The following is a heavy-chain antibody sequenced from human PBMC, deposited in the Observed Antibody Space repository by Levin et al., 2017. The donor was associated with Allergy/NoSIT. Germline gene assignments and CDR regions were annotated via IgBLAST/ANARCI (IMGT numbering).Heavy chain of an antibody. CDR2: IHYTGRT. CDR1: GDSISDYY. V-gene: IGHV4-59*01. D-gene: IGHD3-22*01. Sequence: SETLSLTCSVSGDSISDYYWTWIRQPPGKGLVWIGYIHYTGRTNYNPSLRSRVSISLDMSKNQFSLTLSSVTAADTAVYYCARGQITHYYDTSGPLYNWFGPWGRGTLVTVAS. J-gene: IGHJ5*02. CDR3: ARGQITHYYDTSGPLYNWFGP.